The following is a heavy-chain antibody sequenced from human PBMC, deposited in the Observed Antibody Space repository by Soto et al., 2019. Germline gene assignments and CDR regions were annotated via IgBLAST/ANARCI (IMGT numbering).Heavy chain of an antibody. CDR1: GGSISSSSYY. D-gene: IGHD6-19*01. CDR3: ARERGRWAVAGTYYYYGMDV. Sequence: SETLSLTCTVSGGSISSSSYYWGWIRQPPGKGLEWIGSIYYSGSTYYNPSLKSRVTISVDTSKNQFSLKLSSVTAADTAVYYCARERGRWAVAGTYYYYGMDVWGQGTTVTVSS. J-gene: IGHJ6*02. V-gene: IGHV4-39*07. CDR2: IYYSGST.